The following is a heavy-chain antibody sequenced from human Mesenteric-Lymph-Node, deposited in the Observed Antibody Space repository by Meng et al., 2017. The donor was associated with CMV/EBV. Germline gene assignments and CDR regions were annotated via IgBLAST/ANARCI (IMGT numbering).Heavy chain of an antibody. J-gene: IGHJ4*02. CDR3: ARGITIYPPYYFDY. CDR2: INHSGST. D-gene: IGHD3-9*01. Sequence: VYGGSFIGYYWGWIRQPPGKGLEWIGEINHSGSTNYNPSLKSRVTISVDTSKNQFSLKLSSVTAADTAVYYCARGITIYPPYYFDYWGQGTLVTVSS. V-gene: IGHV4-34*01. CDR1: GGSFIGYY.